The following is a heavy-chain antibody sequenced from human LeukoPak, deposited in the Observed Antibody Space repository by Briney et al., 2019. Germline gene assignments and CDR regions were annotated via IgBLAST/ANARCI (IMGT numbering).Heavy chain of an antibody. V-gene: IGHV3-48*03. CDR3: ARDRGIVGAVEYFDY. D-gene: IGHD1-26*01. CDR2: ISSSGSTI. CDR1: GFTFNNYE. J-gene: IGHJ4*02. Sequence: GGSLRLSCAAPGFTFNNYEMNWVRQAPGKGLEWVSYISSSGSTIYYADSVKGRFTISRDNAKNSLYLQMNSLRAEDTAVYYCARDRGIVGAVEYFDYWGQGTLVTVSS.